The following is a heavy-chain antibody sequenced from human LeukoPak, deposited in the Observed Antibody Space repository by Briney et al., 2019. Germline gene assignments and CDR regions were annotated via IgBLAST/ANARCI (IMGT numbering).Heavy chain of an antibody. CDR2: IIPIFGTA. V-gene: IGHV1-69*13. Sequence: ASVKVSCKASGGTFSSYAISWVRQAPGQGLEWMGGIIPIFGTANYAQKFQGRVTITADESTSTAYMELSSLRSEDTAVYYCARVGTILYAFDIWGQGTMVTVPS. D-gene: IGHD3-9*01. CDR1: GGTFSSYA. J-gene: IGHJ3*02. CDR3: ARVGTILYAFDI.